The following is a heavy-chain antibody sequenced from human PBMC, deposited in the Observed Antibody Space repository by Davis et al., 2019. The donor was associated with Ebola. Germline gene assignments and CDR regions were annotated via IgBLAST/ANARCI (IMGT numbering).Heavy chain of an antibody. CDR1: GASTKRNN. J-gene: IGHJ6*02. V-gene: IGHV4-59*13. D-gene: IGHD3-3*01. CDR3: AKFTSHWLWSPYGLDV. Sequence: PSETLSLTCTVSGASTKRNNWSWIRQPPGKGLEWIGYIYNVGSTDYNPSLESRVTISFDTSKSQLSLKLTSVTAADTGVYYCAKFTSHWLWSPYGLDVWGRGTTVSVSS. CDR2: IYNVGST.